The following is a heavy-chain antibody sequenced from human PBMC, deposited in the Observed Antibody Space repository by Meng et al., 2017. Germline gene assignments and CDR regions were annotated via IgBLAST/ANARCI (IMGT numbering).Heavy chain of an antibody. CDR2: ISSSSSYI. J-gene: IGHJ4*02. CDR3: ARGVWWELLLTDY. D-gene: IGHD1-26*01. V-gene: IGHV3-21*01. Sequence: GGSLRLSCAASGFTFSSYSMNWVRQAPGKGLEWVSSISSSSSYIYYADSVKGRFTISRDNAKNSLYLQMNSLRAEDTAVYYCARGVWWELLLTDYWGQGTLVTVSS. CDR1: GFTFSSYS.